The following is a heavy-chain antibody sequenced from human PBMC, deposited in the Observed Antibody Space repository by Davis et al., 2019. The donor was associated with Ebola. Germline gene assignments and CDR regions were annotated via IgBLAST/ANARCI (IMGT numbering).Heavy chain of an antibody. J-gene: IGHJ4*02. CDR2: ISSSSSTL. CDR3: ARGGDNSVWYARFDY. Sequence: GGSLRLSCVASGFTFSRYSMNWVRQAPGKGLERVSYISSSSSTLYYADSVRGRFIISRDSAKSSVSLQLNSLRDDDTAVYHCARGGDNSVWYARFDYWGQGILVTVSS. V-gene: IGHV3-48*02. D-gene: IGHD6-13*01. CDR1: GFTFSRYS.